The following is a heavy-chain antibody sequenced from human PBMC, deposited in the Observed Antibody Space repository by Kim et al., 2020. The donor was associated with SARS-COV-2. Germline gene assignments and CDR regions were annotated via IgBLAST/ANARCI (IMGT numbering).Heavy chain of an antibody. Sequence: GGSLRLSCGASGFTFNNAWMSWVRQAPGKGLEWVGRIKSKTDGGTTDYAESVKGRFTISRDDSRSTLYLQMNSLKTEDTAVYYCTTLQMATVIPEYWGQ. CDR3: TTLQMATVIPEY. CDR1: GFTFNNAW. D-gene: IGHD5-12*01. CDR2: IKSKTDGGTT. J-gene: IGHJ4*02. V-gene: IGHV3-15*01.